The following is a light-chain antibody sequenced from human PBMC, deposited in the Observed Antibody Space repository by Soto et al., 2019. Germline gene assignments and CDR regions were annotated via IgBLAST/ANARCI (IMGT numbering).Light chain of an antibody. V-gene: IGLV1-47*01. Sequence: HSVLTQPPSASGTPGQRVTISCSGSSSNIGSNYVYWYQQLPGTAPTLLIYRNNQRPSGVPDRFSGSKSGTSASLAISGLRSEDEADYYCTTWDANLSGFYVFGTGTKLTVL. CDR1: SSNIGSNY. CDR2: RNN. CDR3: TTWDANLSGFYV. J-gene: IGLJ1*01.